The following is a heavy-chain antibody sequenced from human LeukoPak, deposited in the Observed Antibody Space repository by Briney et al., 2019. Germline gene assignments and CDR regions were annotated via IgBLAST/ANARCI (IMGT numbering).Heavy chain of an antibody. V-gene: IGHV3-7*01. CDR3: ARTFYYDGSGYSPQYSQY. D-gene: IGHD3-22*01. Sequence: GGSLRLSCVASGFTFSRYWMSWVRQAPGKGLEWVANIKQDGSEKYYVDSVMGRFTISRDNAKNSLYPQMNSLRAEDTAMYYCARTFYYDGSGYSPQYSQYWGQGTLVTVSS. J-gene: IGHJ1*01. CDR2: IKQDGSEK. CDR1: GFTFSRYW.